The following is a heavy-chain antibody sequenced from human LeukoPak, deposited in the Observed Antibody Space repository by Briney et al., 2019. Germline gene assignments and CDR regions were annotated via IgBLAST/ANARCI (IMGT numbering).Heavy chain of an antibody. Sequence: SETLSLTCTVSGGSISSGSYYWSWIRQPAGKGLEWIGRIYTSGSTNYNPSLKRRVTISVDTSKNQFSLKLSSVTAADTAVYYCARDIVVVVAATYNWFDPWGQGTLVTVSS. V-gene: IGHV4-61*02. CDR2: IYTSGST. J-gene: IGHJ5*02. CDR3: ARDIVVVVAATYNWFDP. D-gene: IGHD2-15*01. CDR1: GGSISSGSYY.